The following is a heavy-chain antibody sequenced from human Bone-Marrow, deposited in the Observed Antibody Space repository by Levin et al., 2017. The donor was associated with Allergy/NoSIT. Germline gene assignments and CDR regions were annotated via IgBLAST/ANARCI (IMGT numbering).Heavy chain of an antibody. Sequence: PWGSLRLSCSSSGFPVRSHSMTWVRQPPGKGLEWVSTIYTGGSTLYADSVKGRFTVSRDNSKNTLFLQMNSLTAADTAVYYCARDSDENEAFDIWGQGTVVTVSS. J-gene: IGHJ3*02. V-gene: IGHV3-53*01. CDR2: IYTGGST. CDR1: GFPVRSHS. CDR3: ARDSDENEAFDI.